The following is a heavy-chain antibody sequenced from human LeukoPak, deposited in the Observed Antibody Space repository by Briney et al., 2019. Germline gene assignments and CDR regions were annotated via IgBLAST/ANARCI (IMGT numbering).Heavy chain of an antibody. CDR1: GITFSSYG. CDR2: ISSTGGTT. CDR3: ARDYGSGSYYYYYYYYMDV. V-gene: IGHV3-23*01. J-gene: IGHJ6*03. D-gene: IGHD3-10*01. Sequence: GGSLRLSCAASGITFSSYGMSWVRQAPGKGLEWVSSISSTGGTTYYADSVKGRFTISRDNSKNTLYLQMNSLRAEDTAVYYCARDYGSGSYYYYYYYYMDVWGKGTTVTVSS.